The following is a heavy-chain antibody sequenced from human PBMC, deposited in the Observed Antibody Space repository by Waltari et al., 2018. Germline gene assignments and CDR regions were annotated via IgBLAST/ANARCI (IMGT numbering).Heavy chain of an antibody. CDR3: ATHRPGGLGMDV. CDR2: ITSDGSRT. J-gene: IGHJ6*02. Sequence: EVQLVEAEGGSVKPGGSRRLSCVASGLTFISYWMHWVRQAPGKGLVWVSGITSDGSRTRYADSVKGRFTISRDNAKNTLFLQMSGLRDEDAAVYYCATHRPGGLGMDVWGQGTTVTVSS. V-gene: IGHV3-74*01. CDR1: GLTFISYW. D-gene: IGHD2-15*01.